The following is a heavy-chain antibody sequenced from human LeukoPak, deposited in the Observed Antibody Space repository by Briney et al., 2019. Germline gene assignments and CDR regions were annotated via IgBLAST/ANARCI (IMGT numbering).Heavy chain of an antibody. D-gene: IGHD6-6*01. CDR2: ISTSSRAI. V-gene: IGHV3-48*02. J-gene: IGHJ4*02. Sequence: PGGTLRLSCAASVVTFSGDSINWGGQAPGKGVEGVACISTSSRAIYYADSVKARFTISRDNAKTSLYLQMSSLRDEDTAVYYCARENRISAPFDYWGQRTLVTVSS. CDR1: VVTFSGDS. CDR3: ARENRISAPFDY.